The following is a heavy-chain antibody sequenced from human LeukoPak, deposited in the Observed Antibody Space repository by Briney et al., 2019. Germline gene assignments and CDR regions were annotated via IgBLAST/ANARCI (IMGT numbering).Heavy chain of an antibody. D-gene: IGHD3-16*01. CDR1: GYSFTSYW. Sequence: GESLKISCKGSGYSFTSYWIGWVRQMPGKGLEWMGIVYPGDSDARYSPSFQGQVTMSADKSISTAYLQWSSLKASDTAMYYCATLIWSDVLPDAFDIWGQGTMVTVSS. CDR3: ATLIWSDVLPDAFDI. V-gene: IGHV5-51*01. CDR2: VYPGDSDA. J-gene: IGHJ3*02.